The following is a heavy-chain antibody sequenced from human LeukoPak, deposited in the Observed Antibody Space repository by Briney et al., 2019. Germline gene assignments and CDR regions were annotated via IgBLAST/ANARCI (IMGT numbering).Heavy chain of an antibody. CDR2: ISAFISYDGSNK. Sequence: PGRSLRLSCAASGFTFSTYAMHWVRQAPGKGLDWVAVISAFISYDGSNKYYADSVKGRFTISRDNSKNTLYLQMNSLRAEDTAVYYCATGRAAGTLSFDYWGQGTLVTVSS. V-gene: IGHV3-30*01. CDR3: ATGRAAGTLSFDY. CDR1: GFTFSTYA. J-gene: IGHJ4*02. D-gene: IGHD6-13*01.